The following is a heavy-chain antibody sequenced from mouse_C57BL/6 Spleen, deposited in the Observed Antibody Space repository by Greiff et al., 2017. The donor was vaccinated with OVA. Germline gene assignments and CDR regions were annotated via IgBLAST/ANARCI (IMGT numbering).Heavy chain of an antibody. J-gene: IGHJ1*03. Sequence: QVQLQQSGPGLVQPSQSLSITCTVSGFSLTSYGVHWVRQSPGKGLEWLGVIWSGGSTDYNAAFISRLSISKDNSKSQVFFKMNSLQADDTAIYYCARGVTRYFDVWGTGTTVTVSS. CDR2: IWSGGST. CDR1: GFSLTSYG. CDR3: ARGVTRYFDV. V-gene: IGHV2-2*01. D-gene: IGHD2-5*01.